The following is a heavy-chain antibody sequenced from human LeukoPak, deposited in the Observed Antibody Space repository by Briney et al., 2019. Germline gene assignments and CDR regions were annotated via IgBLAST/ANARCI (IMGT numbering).Heavy chain of an antibody. V-gene: IGHV1-18*01. CDR1: GHTFTSSG. CDR3: ARDTSLYDYVWGSLFD. Sequence: ASVKVSCKASGHTFTSSGISWVRQAPGQGLEWMGWISAYNGNTNYAQKLQGRVTMTTDTSTSTAYMELRSLRSDDTAVYYCARDTSLYDYVWGSLFDWGQGTLVTVSS. D-gene: IGHD3-16*01. J-gene: IGHJ4*02. CDR2: ISAYNGNT.